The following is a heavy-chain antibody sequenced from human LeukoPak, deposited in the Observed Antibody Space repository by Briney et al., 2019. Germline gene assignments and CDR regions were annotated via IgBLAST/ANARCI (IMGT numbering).Heavy chain of an antibody. CDR3: ARALYYYGSGSLREPNTEFDY. V-gene: IGHV4-59*01. D-gene: IGHD3-10*01. J-gene: IGHJ4*02. CDR1: GGYISSYY. Sequence: SETLSLTCTVSGGYISSYYWSWIRQPPGKGLEWIGYIYYSGSSNYNPSLKSRVTISVDTSKNQISLKLSSVTAADTAVYYCARALYYYGSGSLREPNTEFDYWGQGTLVTVSS. CDR2: IYYSGSS.